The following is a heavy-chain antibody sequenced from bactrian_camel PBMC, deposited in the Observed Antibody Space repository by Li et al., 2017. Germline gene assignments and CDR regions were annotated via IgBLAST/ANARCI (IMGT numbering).Heavy chain of an antibody. CDR3: AARDTGLCEIMSAYNY. CDR1: GFTFSSYW. Sequence: QVQLVESGGGLVQPGGSLRLSCAASGFTFSSYWMYWVRQAPGKGLEWVSGVNSGGGTTHYADSVKGRFTIFRDNAKNTMSLLTNSLKPEDSGMYYCAARDTGLCEIMSAYNYWGQGTQVTV. D-gene: IGHD5*01. CDR2: VNSGGGTT. J-gene: IGHJ4*01. V-gene: IGHV3S1*01.